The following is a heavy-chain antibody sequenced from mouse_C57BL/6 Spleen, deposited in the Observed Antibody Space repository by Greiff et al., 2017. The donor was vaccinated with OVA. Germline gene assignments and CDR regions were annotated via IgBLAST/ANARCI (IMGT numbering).Heavy chain of an antibody. CDR1: GYTFTNYW. Sequence: VQLQESGAELVRPGTSVKMSCKASGYTFTNYWIGWAKQRPGHGLEWIGDIYPGGGYTNYNEKFKGKATLTADKSSSTAYMQFSSLTSEDSAIYYCARYDSDYEGGYFDYWGQGTTLTVSS. CDR3: ARYDSDYEGGYFDY. V-gene: IGHV1-63*01. J-gene: IGHJ2*01. CDR2: IYPGGGYT. D-gene: IGHD2-13*01.